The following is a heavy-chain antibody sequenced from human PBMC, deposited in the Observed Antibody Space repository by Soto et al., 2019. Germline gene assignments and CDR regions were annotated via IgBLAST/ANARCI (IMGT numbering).Heavy chain of an antibody. CDR1: GFIFSSCT. D-gene: IGHD1-1*01. Sequence: EVQLVESGGGLVKPGGSLRLSCVGSGFIFSSCTMTWVRQAPGMGLQYLASISKSSSLIYYADSVRGRFIISRDNSKDSVFLQMYSLRAEDTAMYYCVRGDDRVDWGQGTLVTVSS. V-gene: IGHV3-21*01. J-gene: IGHJ4*02. CDR2: ISKSSSLI. CDR3: VRGDDRVD.